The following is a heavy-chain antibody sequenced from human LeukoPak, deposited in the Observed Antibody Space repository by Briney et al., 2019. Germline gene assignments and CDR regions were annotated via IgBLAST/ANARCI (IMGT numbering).Heavy chain of an antibody. D-gene: IGHD6-19*01. V-gene: IGHV1-18*01. J-gene: IGHJ4*02. CDR1: GYTFTSYG. CDR3: ARVSPYQYSSGWYNDY. Sequence: VASVKVSCKASGYTFTSYGISWVRQAPGQGLEWMGWISAYNGNTNYAQKLQGRVTMTTDTSTSTAYMELRSLRSDDTAVYYCARVSPYQYSSGWYNDYWGQGTLVTVSS. CDR2: ISAYNGNT.